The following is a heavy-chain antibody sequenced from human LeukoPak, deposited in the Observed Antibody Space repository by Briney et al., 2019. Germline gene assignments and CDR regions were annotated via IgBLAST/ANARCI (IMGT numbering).Heavy chain of an antibody. V-gene: IGHV4-61*02. CDR2: LYTGGST. D-gene: IGHD3-22*01. CDR1: GGSISSGSYY. CDR3: ARDRGYYDSSGYYYGTE. Sequence: PSETLSLTCTVSGGSISSGSYYWSWIRQPAGKGLEWIGRLYTGGSTNYNPSLKSRVTISVDTSKNQFSLKLSSVTAADTAVYYCARDRGYYDSSGYYYGTEWGQGTLVTVSS. J-gene: IGHJ4*02.